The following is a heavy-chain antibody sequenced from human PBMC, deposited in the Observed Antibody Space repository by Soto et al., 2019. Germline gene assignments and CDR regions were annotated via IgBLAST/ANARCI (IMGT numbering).Heavy chain of an antibody. V-gene: IGHV3-48*03. Sequence: GESLKISCAASGFTFSSYEMNWVRQAPGKGLEWVSYISSSGSTIYYADSVKGRFTISRDNAKNSLYLQMNSLRAEDTAVYYCAREFVVVVHAPRGAGWFDPWGQGNLVTVSS. CDR2: ISSSGSTI. J-gene: IGHJ5*02. D-gene: IGHD2-15*01. CDR3: AREFVVVVHAPRGAGWFDP. CDR1: GFTFSSYE.